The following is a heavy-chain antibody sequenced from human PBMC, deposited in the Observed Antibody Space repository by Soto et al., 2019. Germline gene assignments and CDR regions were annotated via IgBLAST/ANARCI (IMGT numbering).Heavy chain of an antibody. CDR3: ARDEPEAAAGPSPFDY. V-gene: IGHV3-33*01. CDR1: GFTFSSYG. D-gene: IGHD6-13*01. CDR2: IWYDGSNK. Sequence: PGGSLRLSCAASGFTFSSYGMHWVRQAPGKGLEWVAVIWYDGSNKYYADSVKGRFTISRDNSKNTLYLQMNSLRAEDTAVYYCARDEPEAAAGPSPFDYWGQGTLVTVSS. J-gene: IGHJ4*02.